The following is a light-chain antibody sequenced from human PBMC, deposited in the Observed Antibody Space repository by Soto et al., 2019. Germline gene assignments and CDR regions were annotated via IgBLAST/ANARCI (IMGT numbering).Light chain of an antibody. Sequence: IQMTQSPSSLSASVGDRITITCRASQSITKYLNWYQHKPGKAPKLLIYAASNMQSGVPSRFSVSGSETDFTLPISSLQPEDVGTYYCLQCYTIPLAFGGGTKVDIK. CDR3: LQCYTIPLA. J-gene: IGKJ4*01. CDR2: AAS. CDR1: QSITKY. V-gene: IGKV1-39*01.